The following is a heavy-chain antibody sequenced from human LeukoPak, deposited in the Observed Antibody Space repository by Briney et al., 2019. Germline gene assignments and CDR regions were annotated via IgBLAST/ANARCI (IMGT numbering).Heavy chain of an antibody. J-gene: IGHJ4*02. Sequence: PSEILSLTCAVYGGSFSGYYWSWIRQPPGKGLEWIGEINHSGSTNYNPSLKSRVTISVDTSKNQFSLKLSSVTAADTAVYYCARGGPTYYYGSGSLTAPSNWGQGTLVTVSS. V-gene: IGHV4-34*01. CDR2: INHSGST. CDR1: GGSFSGYY. D-gene: IGHD3-10*01. CDR3: ARGGPTYYYGSGSLTAPSN.